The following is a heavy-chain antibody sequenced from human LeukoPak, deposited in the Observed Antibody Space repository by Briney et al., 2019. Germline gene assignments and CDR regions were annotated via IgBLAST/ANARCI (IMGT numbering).Heavy chain of an antibody. D-gene: IGHD3-22*01. CDR1: GYAFTIYY. V-gene: IGHV1-46*01. J-gene: IGHJ4*02. Sequence: GASVKVSCKASGYAFTIYYMHWVRQAPGQGLGWMGIINPSGGSTSYAQKFQGRVTITRETSTSTVYMDLSSPRSEDTAVYYCARDAYDSSGYSFDYWGQGTLVAVSS. CDR3: ARDAYDSSGYSFDY. CDR2: INPSGGST.